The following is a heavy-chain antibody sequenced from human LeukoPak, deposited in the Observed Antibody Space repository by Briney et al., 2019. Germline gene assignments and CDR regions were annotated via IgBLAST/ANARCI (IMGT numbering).Heavy chain of an antibody. CDR2: IGATGVST. Sequence: GGPLRLSCAASGFTFRNYAMTWVRQAPGKGLEWVSGIGATGVSTHYADSVRGRFTISRDKSKNSLYLQMNSLRVEDTAIYYCTIPGGGYWGQGTLVTVFS. V-gene: IGHV3-23*01. CDR3: TIPGGGY. D-gene: IGHD1-26*01. CDR1: GFTFRNYA. J-gene: IGHJ4*02.